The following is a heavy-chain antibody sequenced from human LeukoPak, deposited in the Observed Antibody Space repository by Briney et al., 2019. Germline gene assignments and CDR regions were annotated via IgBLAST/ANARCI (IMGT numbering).Heavy chain of an antibody. CDR3: AREIDSSSAPPVDY. J-gene: IGHJ4*02. Sequence: ASVKVSCKASGYTFTGYYMHWVRQAPGQGLEWMGWINPNSGGTNYAQKFQGRVTMTRDTSISTAYMELSRLRSDDTAVYYCAREIDSSSAPPVDYWGQGTLVTVSS. D-gene: IGHD6-6*01. CDR1: GYTFTGYY. V-gene: IGHV1-2*02. CDR2: INPNSGGT.